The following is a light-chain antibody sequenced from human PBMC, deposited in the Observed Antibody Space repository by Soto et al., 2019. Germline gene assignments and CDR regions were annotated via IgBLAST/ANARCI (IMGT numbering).Light chain of an antibody. J-gene: IGLJ3*02. CDR1: SSNIGSNY. Sequence: QAVVTQPPSASGTPGQRVTISCYGSSSNIGSNYVYWYQQLPGTAPKLLIYRNNQRPSGVPDRFSGSKSGTSASLAISGLRSEDEADYYCAAWDDSLSGLVFGGGTKLTVL. V-gene: IGLV1-47*01. CDR2: RNN. CDR3: AAWDDSLSGLV.